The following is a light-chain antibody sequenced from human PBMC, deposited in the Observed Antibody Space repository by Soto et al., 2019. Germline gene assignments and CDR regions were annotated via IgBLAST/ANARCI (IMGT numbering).Light chain of an antibody. Sequence: DIQMTQSPSTLSASVGARVTITCRASQSISSWLAWYQQKPGQAPKLLIYAASSLESGVPSRFSGSRSGTDFTLNISSLQPDDFANYYCQHYNSNPWTFGQGTKVEVK. CDR1: QSISSW. CDR2: AAS. V-gene: IGKV1-5*01. CDR3: QHYNSNPWT. J-gene: IGKJ1*01.